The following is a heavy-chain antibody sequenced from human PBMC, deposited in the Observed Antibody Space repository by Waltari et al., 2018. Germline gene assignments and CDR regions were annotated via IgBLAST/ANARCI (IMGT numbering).Heavy chain of an antibody. Sequence: QVQLQESGPGLVKPSETLSLTCTVSGGSISSYYWSWLRQPPGKGLEWIGYIYYSGSTNYNPSLKSRVTISVDTSKNQFSLKLSSVTAADTAVYYCAREPDFDYWGQGTLVTVSS. V-gene: IGHV4-59*01. CDR1: GGSISSYY. J-gene: IGHJ4*02. CDR3: AREPDFDY. CDR2: IYYSGST.